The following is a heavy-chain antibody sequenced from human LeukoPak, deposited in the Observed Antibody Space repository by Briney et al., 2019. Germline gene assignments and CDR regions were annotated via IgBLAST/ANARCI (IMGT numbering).Heavy chain of an antibody. CDR3: ARDRDPIIAVAGTLDY. J-gene: IGHJ4*02. CDR2: ISYGGSNK. V-gene: IGHV3-30*03. Sequence: GGSLRLSCAASGFTFSSYGMHWVRQAPGKGLEWVALISYGGSNKYYADSVKGRFTISRDNSKNTLYLQMNSLRAEDTAVYYCARDRDPIIAVAGTLDYWGQGTLFTASS. CDR1: GFTFSSYG. D-gene: IGHD6-19*01.